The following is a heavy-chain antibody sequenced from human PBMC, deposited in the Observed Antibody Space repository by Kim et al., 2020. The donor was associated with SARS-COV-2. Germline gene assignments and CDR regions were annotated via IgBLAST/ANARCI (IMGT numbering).Heavy chain of an antibody. D-gene: IGHD3-3*01. V-gene: IGHV4-34*01. CDR1: GESFSGYY. J-gene: IGHJ1*01. CDR2: INHSGNT. Sequence: SETLSLSCAVYGESFSGYYWSWIRQTPGKGLEWIGEINHSGNTNYSPSLKSRVTTSVDTSTNQISLKLNYVTAADTGVYYCAREKLRDFRSSIQYWGQGT. CDR3: AREKLRDFRSSIQY.